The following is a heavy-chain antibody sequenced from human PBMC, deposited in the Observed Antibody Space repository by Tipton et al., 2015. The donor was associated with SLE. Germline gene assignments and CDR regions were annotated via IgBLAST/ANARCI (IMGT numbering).Heavy chain of an antibody. Sequence: TLSLTCNVSGGSISSHYWSWIRQPPGKGLEYIGYIYYSGTTYYSPSLKSRLSISLDTSKNQFSLRLTSVTAADTAVYYCAREGGGLTTVTHLDKWGQGTLVTVSS. CDR2: IYYSGTT. D-gene: IGHD4-11*01. CDR3: AREGGGLTTVTHLDK. J-gene: IGHJ4*02. CDR1: GGSISSHY. V-gene: IGHV4-59*11.